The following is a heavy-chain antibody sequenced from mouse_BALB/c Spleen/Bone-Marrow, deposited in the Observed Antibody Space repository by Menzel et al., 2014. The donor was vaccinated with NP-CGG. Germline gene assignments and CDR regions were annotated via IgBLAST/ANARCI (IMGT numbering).Heavy chain of an antibody. V-gene: IGHV1S137*01. Sequence: VQVVESGAELVRPGVSVKISCKGSGYTFTDYAMHWVKQSHAESLEGIGVINTYFGDISYNQKFKGKATIAVDKTSRTVYMELARLTAEDSAIYYCARGYSNNYAMDYWGQGTSVTVSS. D-gene: IGHD2-5*01. CDR1: GYTFTDYA. CDR2: INTYFGDI. CDR3: ARGYSNNYAMDY. J-gene: IGHJ4*01.